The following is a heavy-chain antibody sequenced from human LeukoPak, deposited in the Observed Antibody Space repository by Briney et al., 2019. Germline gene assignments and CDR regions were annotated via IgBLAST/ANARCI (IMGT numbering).Heavy chain of an antibody. Sequence: SVKVSCKASGGALTRAAVSWVRQAPGQGLEWMGGVIPHSGTADYAQKFQGRVTITADESTSTVYMELNSLTSEDTAVYYCATPRMDYYGLGSHYSYYYVDVWGSGTAVTVSS. CDR2: VIPHSGTA. J-gene: IGHJ6*03. CDR1: GGALTRAA. V-gene: IGHV1-69*13. CDR3: ATPRMDYYGLGSHYSYYYVDV. D-gene: IGHD3-10*01.